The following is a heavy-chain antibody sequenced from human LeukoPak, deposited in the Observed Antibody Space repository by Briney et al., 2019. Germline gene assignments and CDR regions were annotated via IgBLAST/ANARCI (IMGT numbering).Heavy chain of an antibody. Sequence: SQTLSLTYTVSGGSISSGGYYWSWIRQPAGTGLEWIGRIYTSGSTNYNPSLKSRVTMSVDTSKNQFSLKLSSLTAADTAVYYCARASHSFDYWGQGTLVTVSS. CDR1: GGSISSGGYY. CDR2: IYTSGST. J-gene: IGHJ4*02. V-gene: IGHV4-61*02. CDR3: ARASHSFDY.